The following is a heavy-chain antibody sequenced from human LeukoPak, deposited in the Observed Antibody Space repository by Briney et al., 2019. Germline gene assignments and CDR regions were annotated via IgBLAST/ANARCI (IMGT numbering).Heavy chain of an antibody. V-gene: IGHV1-46*01. CDR3: ARTGPRFGEYLAFDI. J-gene: IGHJ3*02. Sequence: ASVKVSCKASGYTFTSYYMHWVRQAPGQGLEWMGIINPSGGSTSYAQKFQGRVTMTRDMSTSTVYMELSSLRSEDAAVYYCARTGPRFGEYLAFDIWGQGTMVTVSS. CDR2: INPSGGST. CDR1: GYTFTSYY. D-gene: IGHD3-10*02.